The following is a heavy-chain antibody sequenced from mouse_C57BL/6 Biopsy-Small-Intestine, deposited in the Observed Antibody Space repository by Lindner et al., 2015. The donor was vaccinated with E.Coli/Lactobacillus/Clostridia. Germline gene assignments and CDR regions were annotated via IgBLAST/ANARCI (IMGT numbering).Heavy chain of an antibody. CDR3: AREPRGSTRGSGMDV. J-gene: IGHJ1*01. Sequence: SVKVSCKASGYTFTSYYMHWVRQAPGQGLEWMGIINPSGGSTSYAQKFQGRVTMTRDTSTSTVYMELSSLRSEDTAVYYCAREPRGSTRGSGMDVWGQGTTVTVSS. V-gene: IGHV1-64*01. CDR2: INPSGGST. D-gene: IGHD2-10*02. CDR1: GYTFTSYY.